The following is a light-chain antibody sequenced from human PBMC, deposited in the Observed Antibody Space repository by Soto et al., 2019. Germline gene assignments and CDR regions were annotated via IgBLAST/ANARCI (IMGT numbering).Light chain of an antibody. CDR1: QKISSY. CDR3: QQRSNSPPLT. CDR2: DAS. Sequence: EIVLTQSPGTLSLSPGERATLSCRASQKISSYLAWYQQKPGQAPRLLIYDASNRATGIPARFSGSGSGTDDILTISNLEPEDFSVYYCQQRSNSPPLTFGGGTKLEIK. V-gene: IGKV3-11*01. J-gene: IGKJ4*01.